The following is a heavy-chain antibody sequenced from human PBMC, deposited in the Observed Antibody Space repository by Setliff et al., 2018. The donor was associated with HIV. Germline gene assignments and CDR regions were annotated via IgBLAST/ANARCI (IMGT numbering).Heavy chain of an antibody. D-gene: IGHD2-15*01. J-gene: IGHJ4*02. V-gene: IGHV4-38-2*01. CDR1: GYSISTAYY. CDR3: ARHKTHEYGGNTIYFDS. Sequence: SETLSLTCAVSGYSISTAYYWAWIRQPPGKGLEWIGSIYHLENTYDNPSLKSRITLSVDKSKNVFSLKLKSVTAADTAVYYCARHKTHEYGGNTIYFDSWGQGTLVTVSS. CDR2: IYHLENT.